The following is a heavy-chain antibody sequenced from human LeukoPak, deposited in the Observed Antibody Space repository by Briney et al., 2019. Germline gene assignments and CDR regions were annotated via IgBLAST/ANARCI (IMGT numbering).Heavy chain of an antibody. D-gene: IGHD3-3*01. J-gene: IGHJ4*02. CDR1: RITFTYW. V-gene: IGHV3-7*01. CDR3: ASSFSDDFWSGHF. CDR2: IKQDGSEK. Sequence: GGSLRLSCAASRITFTYWMSWVRQAPGKGLEWVANIKQDGSEKYYVDSVKGRLTISRDNAKKSLFLQMNSLRAQDTAVYYCASSFSDDFWSGHFWGQGTLVTVSS.